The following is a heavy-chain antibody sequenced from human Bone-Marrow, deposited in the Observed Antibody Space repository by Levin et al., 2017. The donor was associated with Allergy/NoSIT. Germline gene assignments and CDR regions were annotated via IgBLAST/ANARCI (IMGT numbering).Heavy chain of an antibody. Sequence: KTGGSLRLSCVASGFTFSNAWMSWVRQPPGKGLEWVGRIKRKSDGGTTDYAAPVKGRFTISRDDSKNKLYLQMNSLKIEDTAVYYCTTVSFPRFDYGDNDYWGQGTLVTVSS. V-gene: IGHV3-15*01. CDR3: TTVSFPRFDYGDNDY. D-gene: IGHD4-17*01. CDR1: GFTFSNAW. J-gene: IGHJ4*02. CDR2: IKRKSDGGTT.